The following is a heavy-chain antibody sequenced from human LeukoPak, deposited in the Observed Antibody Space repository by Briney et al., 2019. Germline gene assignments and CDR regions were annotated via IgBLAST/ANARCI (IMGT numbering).Heavy chain of an antibody. V-gene: IGHV3-30*19. CDR3: ARDRGQQPLN. CDR2: ISYDGSNK. Sequence: PGGSLRLSCAASGFTFSSYGMHWVRQAPGKGLEWVAVISYDGSNKYYADSVKGRFTISRDNSKNTLYLQMNSLRAEDTAVYYCARDRGQQPLNWGQGTLVTVSS. D-gene: IGHD6-13*01. J-gene: IGHJ4*02. CDR1: GFTFSSYG.